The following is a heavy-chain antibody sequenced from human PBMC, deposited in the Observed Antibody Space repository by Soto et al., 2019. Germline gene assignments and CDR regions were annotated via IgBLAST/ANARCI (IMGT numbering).Heavy chain of an antibody. J-gene: IGHJ4*02. CDR2: AHYSGST. V-gene: IGHV4-61*01. CDR3: TRESRPSMKPRTTYAFTH. D-gene: IGHD6-6*01. CDR1: GGSVSRDNQY. Sequence: QLQLHESGPGLVKPSETLSLTCTVTGGSVSRDNQYWTWIRQPPGKGLEWIGYAHYSGSTSYNPSLKFRITKSAATSNLQLSLRPTFATAAASPIYFCTRESRPSMKPRTTYAFTHWGPGNLVTVSS.